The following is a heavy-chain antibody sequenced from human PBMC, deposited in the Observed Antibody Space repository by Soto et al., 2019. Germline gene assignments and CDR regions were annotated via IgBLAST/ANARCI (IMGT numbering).Heavy chain of an antibody. Sequence: PGGSLRLSCAASGFTFSSYGMHRVRQAPGKGLEWVAVISYDGSNKYYADSVKGRFTISRDNSKNTLYLQMNSLRAEDTAVYYCAKDFSRRAARPYFDYWGQGTLVTVSS. D-gene: IGHD6-6*01. CDR1: GFTFSSYG. J-gene: IGHJ4*02. CDR3: AKDFSRRAARPYFDY. CDR2: ISYDGSNK. V-gene: IGHV3-30*18.